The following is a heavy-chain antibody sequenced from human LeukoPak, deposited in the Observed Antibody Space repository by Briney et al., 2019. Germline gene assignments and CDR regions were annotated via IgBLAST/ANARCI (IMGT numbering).Heavy chain of an antibody. D-gene: IGHD6-19*01. Sequence: PGGSLRLSCAASGFTFSSYGMHWVRQAPGKGLEWVAVISYGGSNKYYADSVKGRFTISRDNSKNTLYLQMNSLRAEDTAVYYCVYSSGWGFDYWGQGTLVTVSS. V-gene: IGHV3-30*03. CDR2: ISYGGSNK. CDR1: GFTFSSYG. J-gene: IGHJ4*02. CDR3: VYSSGWGFDY.